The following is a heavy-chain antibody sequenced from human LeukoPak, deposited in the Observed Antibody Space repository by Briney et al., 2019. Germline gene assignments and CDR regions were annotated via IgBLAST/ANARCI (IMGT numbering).Heavy chain of an antibody. Sequence: GGSLRLSCAASGFTFSMYKMNWVRQAPGKGLGWVSHINSGSSNIYYADSVKGRFTISRDNAKNSLYLQMTSLRVEDTAVYYCARRGDAPMVGDYWGQGTLVTVSS. CDR1: GFTFSMYK. D-gene: IGHD5-18*01. CDR3: ARRGDAPMVGDY. CDR2: INSGSSNI. V-gene: IGHV3-48*01. J-gene: IGHJ4*02.